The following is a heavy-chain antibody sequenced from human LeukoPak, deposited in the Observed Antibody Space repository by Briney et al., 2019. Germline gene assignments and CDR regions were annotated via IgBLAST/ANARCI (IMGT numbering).Heavy chain of an antibody. CDR1: GFTFSSYA. J-gene: IGHJ6*02. V-gene: IGHV3-30-3*01. D-gene: IGHD2-2*02. Sequence: GGSLRLSCAASGFTFSSYAMHWVRQAPGKGLEWVAVISYDGSNKYYADSVKGRFTISRDNSKNTLYLQMNSLRAEDTAVYYCARPQIAAIPDYGMDVWGQGTTVTVS. CDR3: ARPQIAAIPDYGMDV. CDR2: ISYDGSNK.